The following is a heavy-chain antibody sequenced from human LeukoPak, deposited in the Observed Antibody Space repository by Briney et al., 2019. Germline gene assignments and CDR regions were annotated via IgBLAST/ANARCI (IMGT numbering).Heavy chain of an antibody. Sequence: GESLRISCKGSGYSFTSYWISWVRQMPGKGLEWMGRIDPSDSYTNYSPSFQGHVTISADKSISTAYLQWSSLKASDTAMYYRASTGGYSSSWPNYWGQGTLVTVSS. D-gene: IGHD6-13*01. CDR1: GYSFTSYW. J-gene: IGHJ4*02. V-gene: IGHV5-10-1*01. CDR3: ASTGGYSSSWPNY. CDR2: IDPSDSYT.